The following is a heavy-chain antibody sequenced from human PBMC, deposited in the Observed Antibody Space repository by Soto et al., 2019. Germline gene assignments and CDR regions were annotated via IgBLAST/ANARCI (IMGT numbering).Heavy chain of an antibody. V-gene: IGHV4-59*01. CDR2: IYYSGST. D-gene: IGHD3-22*01. Sequence: SETLSLTCTVSGGSISSYYWSWIRQPPGKGLEWIGYIYYSGSTNYNPSLKSRVTISVDTSKNQFSLKLSSVTAADTAVYYCARAYDYYDSSGYYSKRFDYWGQGTLVTVS. J-gene: IGHJ4*02. CDR1: GGSISSYY. CDR3: ARAYDYYDSSGYYSKRFDY.